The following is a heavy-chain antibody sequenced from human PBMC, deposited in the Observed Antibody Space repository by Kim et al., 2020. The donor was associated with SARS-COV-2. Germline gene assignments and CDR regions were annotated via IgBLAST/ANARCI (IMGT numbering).Heavy chain of an antibody. D-gene: IGHD3-22*01. CDR2: IYYSGST. Sequence: SETLSLTCTVSGGSISSGGYYWSWIRQHPGKGLEWIGYIYYSGSTYYNPSLKSRVTISVDTSKNQFSLKLSSVTAADTAVYYCARGYYYDSSGPPFDYWGQGTLVTVSS. CDR1: GGSISSGGYY. V-gene: IGHV4-31*03. J-gene: IGHJ4*02. CDR3: ARGYYYDSSGPPFDY.